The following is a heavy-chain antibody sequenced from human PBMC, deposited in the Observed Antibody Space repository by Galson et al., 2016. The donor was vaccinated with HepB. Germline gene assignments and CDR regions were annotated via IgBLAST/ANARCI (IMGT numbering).Heavy chain of an antibody. CDR1: GDSVSTNSGA. D-gene: IGHD2-21*01. J-gene: IGHJ5*02. V-gene: IGHV6-1*01. CDR3: ARAEANWDGGGDNWFDP. Sequence: CAISGDSVSTNSGAWNWIRQSPSRGLEWLGRTYYRSKWWNAYALSVKSRITINPDTSKNQISLQLNSVTPEDPAVYYCARAEANWDGGGDNWFDPWGQGTLVTVSS. CDR2: TYYRSKWWN.